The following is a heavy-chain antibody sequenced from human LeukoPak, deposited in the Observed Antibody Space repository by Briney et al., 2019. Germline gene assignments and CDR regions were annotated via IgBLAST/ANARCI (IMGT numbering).Heavy chain of an antibody. V-gene: IGHV3-48*03. Sequence: GGSLRLSCAASGFTFTSYESNWVRQAPGKGLEWVSYISSSGRTIYYADSVKGRFTISRDNAKNSLYLQMNSLRAEDTAVYYCAREDASGFDYWGQGTLVTVSS. CDR2: ISSSGRTI. CDR1: GFTFTSYE. CDR3: AREDASGFDY. D-gene: IGHD6-25*01. J-gene: IGHJ4*02.